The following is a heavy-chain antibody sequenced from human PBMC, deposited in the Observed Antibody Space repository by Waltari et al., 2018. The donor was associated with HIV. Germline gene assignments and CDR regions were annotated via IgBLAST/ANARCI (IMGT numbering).Heavy chain of an antibody. CDR2: IIPIVGTA. CDR3: ARLGYSSGWYLDY. J-gene: IGHJ4*02. Sequence: QVQLVQSGAEVKQPGSSVKVSCKASGGTFSNYAISWVRQAPGQVLEWMGGIIPIVGTANYEQKFQGRVTITADESTSTAYMELSSLRSEDTAVYYCARLGYSSGWYLDYWGQGTLVTVSS. CDR1: GGTFSNYA. V-gene: IGHV1-69*01. D-gene: IGHD6-19*01.